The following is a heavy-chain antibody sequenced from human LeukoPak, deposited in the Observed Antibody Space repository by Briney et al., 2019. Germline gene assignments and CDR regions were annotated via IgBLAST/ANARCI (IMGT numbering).Heavy chain of an antibody. CDR2: INPNSGGT. V-gene: IGHV1-2*06. D-gene: IGHD2-8*01. CDR3: ARVTGYCTNGVCYDYYYYYMDV. J-gene: IGHJ6*03. Sequence: ASVKVSCKASGYTFTGYYMHWVRQAPGQGLEWMGRINPNSGGTNYAQKFQGRVTMTRDTSISTAYMELSRLRSDDTAVYYCARVTGYCTNGVCYDYYYYYMDVWGKGTTVTVSS. CDR1: GYTFTGYY.